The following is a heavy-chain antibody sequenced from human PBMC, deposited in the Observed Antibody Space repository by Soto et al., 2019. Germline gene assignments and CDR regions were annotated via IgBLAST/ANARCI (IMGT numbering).Heavy chain of an antibody. J-gene: IGHJ6*02. CDR1: GFTFSSYW. Sequence: EVQLVESGGGLVQPGGSLRLSCAASGFTFSSYWMSWVRQAPGKGLEWVANIKQDGSEKYYVDSVKGRFTISRDNAKTSLYLQMNSLRAEDTAVYYCARVGLGTRSSTSALDYYGMDVWGQGTTVTVSS. CDR3: ARVGLGTRSSTSALDYYGMDV. V-gene: IGHV3-7*05. D-gene: IGHD2-2*01. CDR2: IKQDGSEK.